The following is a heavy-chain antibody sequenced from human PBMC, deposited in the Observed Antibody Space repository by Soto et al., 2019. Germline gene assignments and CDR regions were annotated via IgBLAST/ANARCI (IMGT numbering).Heavy chain of an antibody. D-gene: IGHD2-2*01. J-gene: IGHJ4*02. CDR1: GFTFSSFW. Sequence: GGSLRLSCAASGFTFSSFWMTWVRQAPGKGLEWGGNIRQDGSEKNYVDSVKGRFTISRDNAKNSLYLQMNSLRAEDTAVYYCAREIVVARGASYFDYWGPGTLVTVSS. V-gene: IGHV3-7*04. CDR3: AREIVVARGASYFDY. CDR2: IRQDGSEK.